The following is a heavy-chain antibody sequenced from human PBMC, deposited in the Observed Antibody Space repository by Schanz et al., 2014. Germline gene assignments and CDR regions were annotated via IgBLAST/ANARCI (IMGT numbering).Heavy chain of an antibody. D-gene: IGHD3-9*01. CDR1: GFTFSSYA. V-gene: IGHV3-23*01. J-gene: IGHJ4*02. CDR2: ISDNGIST. CDR3: AKEHAGSDILTALGN. Sequence: EVQLLESGGGLVQPGGSLRLSCVASGFTFSSYAMSWVRQAPGKGLEWVSGISDNGISTYYADSVKGRFSISRDNSKNTLYLQMNSLSAEDTAVYYCAKEHAGSDILTALGNWGQGTLVTVSS.